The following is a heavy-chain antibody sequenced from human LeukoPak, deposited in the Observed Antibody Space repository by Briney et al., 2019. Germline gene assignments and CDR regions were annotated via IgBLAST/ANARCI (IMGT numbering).Heavy chain of an antibody. V-gene: IGHV3-48*01. CDR2: IGSSSSAT. J-gene: IGHJ4*02. Sequence: PGGSLRLSCAASGFTFSNYNMNWVRLAPGKGPECLSFIGSSSSATSYADSVRGRFTISRDNVEKSPFLQMDSLRAEDTAVYYCVRAFPPQTADQIFDYWGQGSLVTVSS. CDR1: GFTFSNYN. D-gene: IGHD2/OR15-2a*01. CDR3: VRAFPPQTADQIFDY.